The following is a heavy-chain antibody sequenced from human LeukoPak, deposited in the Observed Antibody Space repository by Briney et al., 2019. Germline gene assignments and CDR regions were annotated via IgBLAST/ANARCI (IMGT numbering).Heavy chain of an antibody. Sequence: GGSLRLSCVASGFTLSSYWMSWVRQAPGKGLEWVANINEDGSEKNFVDSVKGRFTISRDNPKNSLYLHMDSLRADDTAIYYCATYRGLDFGGQGTLVTVSS. CDR1: GFTLSSYW. D-gene: IGHD2-21*01. CDR3: ATYRGLDF. CDR2: INEDGSEK. J-gene: IGHJ4*02. V-gene: IGHV3-7*01.